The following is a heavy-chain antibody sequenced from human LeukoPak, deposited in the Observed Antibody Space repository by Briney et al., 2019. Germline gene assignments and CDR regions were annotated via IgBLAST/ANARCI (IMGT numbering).Heavy chain of an antibody. D-gene: IGHD2-15*01. V-gene: IGHV3-30*04. J-gene: IGHJ3*02. Sequence: GGSLRLSCAASGYTFSSYAMHWVRQAPGKGLEWVAVISYDGSNKYYADSVKGRFTISRDNSKNTLYLQMNSLRAEDTAVYYCAREYCSGGSCYWGAFDIWGQGTMVTVSS. CDR3: AREYCSGGSCYWGAFDI. CDR1: GYTFSSYA. CDR2: ISYDGSNK.